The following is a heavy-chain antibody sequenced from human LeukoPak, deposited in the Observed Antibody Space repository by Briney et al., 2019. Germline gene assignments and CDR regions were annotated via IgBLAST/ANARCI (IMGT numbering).Heavy chain of an antibody. J-gene: IGHJ4*02. CDR2: VYYSAKT. Sequence: SETLSLTCTVSGATISSTSYYWSWIRQPPGKGLEWIGSVYYSAKTYYNPSLKSRVTISVDTSRNQFSLKLSSVTAAETAVYYCVSGRGYCSGNRCYVESIGDYWGQGTLVTVSS. V-gene: IGHV4-39*07. D-gene: IGHD2-15*01. CDR1: GATISSTSYY. CDR3: VSGRGYCSGNRCYVESIGDY.